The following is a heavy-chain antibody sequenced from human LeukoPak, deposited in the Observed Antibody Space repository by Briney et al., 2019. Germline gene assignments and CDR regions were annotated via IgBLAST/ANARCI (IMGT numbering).Heavy chain of an antibody. J-gene: IGHJ4*02. D-gene: IGHD2-15*01. Sequence: GASVTVSCKASGYTFTGYYMHWVRQAPGQGLEWMGWINPNSGGTNYAQKFQGRVTMTRDTSISTAYMELSRLRSDDTAVYYCARGFKYCSGGSCYYGYWGQGTLVTVSS. CDR2: INPNSGGT. CDR3: ARGFKYCSGGSCYYGY. V-gene: IGHV1-2*02. CDR1: GYTFTGYY.